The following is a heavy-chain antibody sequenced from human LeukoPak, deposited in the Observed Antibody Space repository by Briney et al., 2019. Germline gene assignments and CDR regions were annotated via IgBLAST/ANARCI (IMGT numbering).Heavy chain of an antibody. Sequence: GGSLRLSCAASGFTFSDYYMSWIRQAPGKGLEWGSYISSSSSSYTNYADSVKGRFTISRDNAKNSLYLQMNRLRVEDTAVYYCAKVAYYFGSGSYYKSPLDYWGQGTLVTVSS. CDR2: ISSSSSSYT. V-gene: IGHV3-11*05. J-gene: IGHJ4*02. CDR3: AKVAYYFGSGSYYKSPLDY. D-gene: IGHD3-10*01. CDR1: GFTFSDYY.